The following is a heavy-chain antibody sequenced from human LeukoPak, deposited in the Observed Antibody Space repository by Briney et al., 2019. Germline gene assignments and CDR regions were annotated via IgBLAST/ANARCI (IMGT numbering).Heavy chain of an antibody. D-gene: IGHD3-22*01. CDR2: MNPHSGNT. Sequence: GASVKVSCKPSGYTFNSHDIHWVRQAPGQGLEWMGWMNPHSGNTGYAQKFQGRVTITADKSTRTAYMELSSLRSEDTAVYYCARAGDYYDSSGYHNSSWGQGTLVTVSS. J-gene: IGHJ4*02. V-gene: IGHV1-8*01. CDR1: GYTFNSHD. CDR3: ARAGDYYDSSGYHNSS.